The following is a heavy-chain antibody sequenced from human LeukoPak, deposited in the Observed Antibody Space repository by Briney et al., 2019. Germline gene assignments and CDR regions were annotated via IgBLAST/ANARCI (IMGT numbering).Heavy chain of an antibody. Sequence: GRSLRLSCAASGFTFSSYGMHWVRQAPGKGLEWVANIKQDGSEKYYVDSVKGRFTISRDNAKNSLYLQMNSLRAEDTAVYYCAREDIVVVPARVAYYYYGMDVWGQGTTVTVSS. CDR1: GFTFSSYG. CDR2: IKQDGSEK. CDR3: AREDIVVVPARVAYYYYGMDV. V-gene: IGHV3-7*03. D-gene: IGHD2-2*01. J-gene: IGHJ6*02.